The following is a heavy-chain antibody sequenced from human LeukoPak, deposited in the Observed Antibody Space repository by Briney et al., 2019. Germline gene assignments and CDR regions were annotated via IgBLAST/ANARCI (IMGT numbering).Heavy chain of an antibody. CDR3: ARDRFEDYGDTELGY. J-gene: IGHJ4*02. CDR2: IKQDGSEK. V-gene: IGHV3-7*01. D-gene: IGHD4-17*01. CDR1: GFTFSRYW. Sequence: GGSLSLSCAASGFTFSRYWMSWVRQAPGKGLEWVANIKQDGSEKYYVDSVKGRFTISRDNAKKSVYLQMDSLRAEDTAVYYCARDRFEDYGDTELGYWGQGALVTVSS.